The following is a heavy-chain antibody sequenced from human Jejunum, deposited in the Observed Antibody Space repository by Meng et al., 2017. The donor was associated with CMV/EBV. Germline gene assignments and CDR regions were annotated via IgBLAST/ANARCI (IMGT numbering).Heavy chain of an antibody. Sequence: EVQLVXSXXXXXKPXGXXXLPXGXSGFSFNYFGMNWVRQAQGKGLEWVSFISCAGNSKYYADSVKGRFTISRDNAKNSLYLQMERMRAEDTAVYYCERDQFECNNAPYHFYDWGQGTLVTVSS. J-gene: IGHJ4*02. CDR2: ISCAGNSK. CDR3: ERDQFECNNAPYHFYD. V-gene: IGHV3-21*06. D-gene: IGHD1/OR15-1a*01. CDR1: GFSFNYFG.